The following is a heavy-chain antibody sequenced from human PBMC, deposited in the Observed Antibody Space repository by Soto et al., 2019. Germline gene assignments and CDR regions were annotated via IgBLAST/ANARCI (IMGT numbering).Heavy chain of an antibody. CDR1: GYTFISSD. CDR3: ARVRSPGHPPYNWFDP. J-gene: IGHJ5*02. CDR2: ISAYNGNT. Sequence: GASVKVSFKASGYTFISSDITWLRQALGQGLEWMGWISAYNGNTNVPQNLQGRVILTTDTSTDTAYMELRSLRSDDTAMYYCARVRSPGHPPYNWFDPWGQGTLVTVSS. V-gene: IGHV1-18*04.